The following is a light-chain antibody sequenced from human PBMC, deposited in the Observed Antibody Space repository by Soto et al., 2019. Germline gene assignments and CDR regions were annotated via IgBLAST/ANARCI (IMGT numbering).Light chain of an antibody. J-gene: IGLJ1*01. CDR1: TSDVGGYNF. CDR3: SSYTSSGTRV. CDR2: EVS. V-gene: IGLV2-14*01. Sequence: QSALTQPASVSGSPGQSLTISCTGTTSDVGGYNFVSWYQLHPGKAPKLMIFEVSNRPSGVSNRFSGSKSGNTASLTISGLQAEDEADYYCSSYTSSGTRVFGTGTKLTVL.